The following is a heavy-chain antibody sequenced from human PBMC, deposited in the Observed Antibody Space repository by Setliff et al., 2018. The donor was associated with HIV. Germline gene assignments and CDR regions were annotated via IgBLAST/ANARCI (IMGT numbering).Heavy chain of an antibody. CDR3: TRNPHSSGWYLLDY. CDR1: GFTFSSYA. CDR2: ISGSGEST. J-gene: IGHJ4*02. D-gene: IGHD6-19*01. V-gene: IGHV3-23*01. Sequence: SCPASGFTFSSYAMSWVRQAPGKGLEWVSGISGSGESTYYADFAYYTDSVTGRFTISRDNSKNTVYLQMNSLRVEDTAVYYCTRNPHSSGWYLLDYWAQGTQVTVSS.